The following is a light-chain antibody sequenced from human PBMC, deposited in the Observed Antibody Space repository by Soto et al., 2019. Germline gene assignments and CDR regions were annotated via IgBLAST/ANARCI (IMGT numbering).Light chain of an antibody. V-gene: IGKV3-15*01. Sequence: EIVMTQSPATLSVSPGERATLSCRASQSFSYYVAWYQQKPGQVPRLLLYGTSTRATGIPARFSGSGSGTEFTLTISSLQSEDSALYYCQQYYNWPLSVGGGTKVDIK. CDR2: GTS. CDR1: QSFSYY. J-gene: IGKJ4*01. CDR3: QQYYNWPLS.